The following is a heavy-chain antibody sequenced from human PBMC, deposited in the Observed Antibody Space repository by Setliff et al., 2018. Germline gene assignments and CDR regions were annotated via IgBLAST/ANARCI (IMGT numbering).Heavy chain of an antibody. CDR2: ISGSGGST. J-gene: IGHJ6*02. CDR1: GFTFSSYA. D-gene: IGHD3-10*01. Sequence: PGGSLRLSCAASGFTFSSYAMSWVRQAPGKGLEWVSAISGSGGSTYYADSVKGRFTISRDNAKNSLYLQMNSLRAEDTAVYYCVVGSDYYYYYGMDVWGQGTTVTVSS. CDR3: VVGSDYYYYYGMDV. V-gene: IGHV3-23*01.